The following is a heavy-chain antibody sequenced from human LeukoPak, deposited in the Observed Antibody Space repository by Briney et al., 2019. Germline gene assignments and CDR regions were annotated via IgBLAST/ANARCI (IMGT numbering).Heavy chain of an antibody. J-gene: IGHJ4*02. CDR2: ISGSGGST. CDR1: GFTFSSYA. CDR3: AKQGDDYGDSFFDY. V-gene: IGHV3-23*01. Sequence: GGSLRLFCAASGFTFSSYAMSWVRQAPGKGLEWVSAISGSGGSTYYADSVKGRFTISRDNSKNTLYLQMNSLRAEDTAVYYCAKQGDDYGDSFFDYWGQGTLVTVSS. D-gene: IGHD4-17*01.